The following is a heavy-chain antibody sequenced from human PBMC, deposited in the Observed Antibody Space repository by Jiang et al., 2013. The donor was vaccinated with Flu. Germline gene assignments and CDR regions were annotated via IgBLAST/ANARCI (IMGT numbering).Heavy chain of an antibody. CDR3: ARSLSPLSSSWPFDY. CDR2: IXTHTRNP. CDR1: GYIFTEYP. J-gene: IGHJ4*02. D-gene: IGHD6-13*01. V-gene: IGHV7-4-1*04. Sequence: LRETGASVTVSCKASGYIFTEYPINWVRQAPGQGPEWMGWIXTHTRNPTLPGAFTGRFVFSLDTSMNVAYLQINNLRTEDTAIYFCARSLSPLSSSWPFDYWGQGTRVTVSS.